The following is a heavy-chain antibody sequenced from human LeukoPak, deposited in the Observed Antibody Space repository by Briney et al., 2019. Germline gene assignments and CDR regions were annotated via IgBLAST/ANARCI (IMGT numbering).Heavy chain of an antibody. CDR2: INHSGST. CDR1: GGSFSGYY. D-gene: IGHD2-15*01. J-gene: IGHJ3*02. V-gene: IGHV4-34*01. CDR3: ARRSGFVVVVAATSNAFDI. Sequence: PSETLSLTCAVYGGSFSGYYWSWIRQPPGKGLEWIGEINHSGSTNYNPSLKSRVTISVDTSKNQFSLKLSSVTAADTAVYYCARRSGFVVVVAATSNAFDIWSQGTMVTVSS.